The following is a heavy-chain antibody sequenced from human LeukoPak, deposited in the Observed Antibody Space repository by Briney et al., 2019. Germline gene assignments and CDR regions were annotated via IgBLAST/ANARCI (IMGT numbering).Heavy chain of an antibody. CDR3: ARDPYYYDSSGYPHYFDS. CDR1: GFTFSSYA. CDR2: ISYDGSNK. D-gene: IGHD3-22*01. V-gene: IGHV3-30-3*01. J-gene: IGHJ4*02. Sequence: PGGSLRLSCAASGFTFSSYAMHWVRQAPGKGLEWVAVISYDGSNKYYADSVKGRFTISRDNSKNTLYLQMNSLRAEDTAVYYCARDPYYYDSSGYPHYFDSWGQGTLVTVSA.